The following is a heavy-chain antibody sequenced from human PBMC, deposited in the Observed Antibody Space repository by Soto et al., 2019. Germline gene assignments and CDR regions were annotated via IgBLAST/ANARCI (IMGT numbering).Heavy chain of an antibody. J-gene: IGHJ4*02. CDR2: ISGSGGST. CDR1: VFIFSSYA. Sequence: EVQLLESGGGLVQPAGSLRLSCAASVFIFSSYAMRWVRQAPGKGLEWVSAISGSGGSTYYADSVKGRFTISRDNSKNTLYMQMNSLRADDTAVYYWARRGSGSYYDYWGQGTLVPVSS. CDR3: ARRGSGSYYDY. D-gene: IGHD1-26*01. V-gene: IGHV3-23*01.